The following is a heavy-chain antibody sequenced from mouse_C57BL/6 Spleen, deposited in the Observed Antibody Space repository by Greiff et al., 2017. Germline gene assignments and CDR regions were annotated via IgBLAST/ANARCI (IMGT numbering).Heavy chain of an antibody. V-gene: IGHV1-64*01. CDR2: IHPNSGST. CDR3: ARLGDYDDYYAMDY. D-gene: IGHD2-4*01. Sequence: VQLQQPGAELVKPGASVKLSCKASGYTFTSYWMHWVKQRPGQGLEWIGMIHPNSGSTNYNEKFKSKATLTVDKSSSTAYMQLSSLTSEDSAVXYCARLGDYDDYYAMDYWGQGTSVTVSS. J-gene: IGHJ4*01. CDR1: GYTFTSYW.